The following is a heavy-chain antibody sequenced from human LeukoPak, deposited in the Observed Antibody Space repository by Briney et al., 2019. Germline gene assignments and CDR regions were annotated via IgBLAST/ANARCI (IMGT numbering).Heavy chain of an antibody. D-gene: IGHD2-2*01. CDR3: AKAKDIVVVPAATGHDAFDI. Sequence: GGSLRLSCAASGFTFRSHAMSWVRQAPGKGLEWVSTVTGGGGTTYYADSVKGRFTISRDNSKNTVYLQLNSLRADDTAVYYCAKAKDIVVVPAATGHDAFDIWGQGTMVTVSS. J-gene: IGHJ3*02. CDR2: VTGGGGTT. CDR1: GFTFRSHA. V-gene: IGHV3-23*01.